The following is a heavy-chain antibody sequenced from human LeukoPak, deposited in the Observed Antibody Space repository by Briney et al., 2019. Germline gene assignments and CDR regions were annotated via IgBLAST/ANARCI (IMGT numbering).Heavy chain of an antibody. J-gene: IGHJ5*02. CDR1: GFIFNSFA. CDR3: AKGELDYGGKLPEVGKDWFDP. Sequence: GGSLRLSCAASGFIFNSFAMSWVRQAPGKGLEWVSTFSGSGSRTSYADSVKGRFTISRDNSKNTLYLQMKSLRAEDTAVYYCAKGELDYGGKLPEVGKDWFDPWGQGTLVTVSS. CDR2: FSGSGSRT. V-gene: IGHV3-23*01. D-gene: IGHD4-23*01.